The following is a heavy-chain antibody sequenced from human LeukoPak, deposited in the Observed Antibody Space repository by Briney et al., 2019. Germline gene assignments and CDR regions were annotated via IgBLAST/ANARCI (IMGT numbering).Heavy chain of an antibody. D-gene: IGHD6-19*01. J-gene: IGHJ4*02. CDR1: GFTFSSYA. CDR2: ISYDGANK. Sequence: GGSLRLSCAASGFTFSSYAMHWVCQAPGKGLEWLAVISYDGANKYYADSVKGRFTISRDNSKNTLYLQMNSLRAEDTAVHYCARGRSASYFEYWGQGTLVTVSS. V-gene: IGHV3-30*04. CDR3: ARGRSASYFEY.